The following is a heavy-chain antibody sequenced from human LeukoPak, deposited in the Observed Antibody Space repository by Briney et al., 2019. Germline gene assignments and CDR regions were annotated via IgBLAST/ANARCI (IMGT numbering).Heavy chain of an antibody. J-gene: IGHJ3*02. CDR2: INHSGST. D-gene: IGHD2-21*02. Sequence: PSETQSLTCAVYGGSFSGYYWSWIRQPPGKGLEWIGEINHSGSTNYNPSLKSRVTISVDTSKNQFSLKLSSVTAADTAVYYCARWAEIVVVTAADAFDIWGQGTMVTVSS. CDR1: GGSFSGYY. V-gene: IGHV4-34*01. CDR3: ARWAEIVVVTAADAFDI.